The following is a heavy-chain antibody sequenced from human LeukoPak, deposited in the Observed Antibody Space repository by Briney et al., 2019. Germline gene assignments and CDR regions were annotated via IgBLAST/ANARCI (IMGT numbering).Heavy chain of an antibody. CDR3: AKSPYYDASGYNREYYFDC. V-gene: IGHV3-23*01. CDR1: EFTFSSYS. J-gene: IGHJ4*02. D-gene: IGHD3-22*01. Sequence: GGSLRLSCAASEFTFSSYSMSWVRQAPGKGLEWVSSITGGGGSAYFADSVKDRFTISRDNSRNTLYLQLNSLRAEDTAVYYCAKSPYYDASGYNREYYFDCWGQGTLVTVSS. CDR2: ITGGGGSA.